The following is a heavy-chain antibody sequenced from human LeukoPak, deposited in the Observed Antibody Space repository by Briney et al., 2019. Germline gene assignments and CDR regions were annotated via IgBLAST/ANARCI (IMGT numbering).Heavy chain of an antibody. CDR2: INDDGYT. V-gene: IGHV4-34*01. CDR3: ARIRCGHTDDICYNH. D-gene: IGHD2-2*02. Sequence: SETLSLTCGVYGVSFTGNYWSWIRQPPGKRPEWIGEINDDGYTNYNPSLMSRVTISLDTSENHLSLRLTSVTAADTAVYYCARIRCGHTDDICYNHWGQGTLVAVSS. J-gene: IGHJ4*02. CDR1: GVSFTGNY.